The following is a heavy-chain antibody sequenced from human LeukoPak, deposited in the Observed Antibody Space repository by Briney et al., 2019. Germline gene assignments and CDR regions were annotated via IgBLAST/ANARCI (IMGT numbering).Heavy chain of an antibody. CDR1: GFNFGVYS. D-gene: IGHD3/OR15-3a*01. CDR3: ARGGQDWPIDY. J-gene: IGHJ4*02. CDR2: ISYDGSER. Sequence: GTSLRLSCAASGFNFGVYSLHWVRQFPGRGLEWVTVISYDGSERYYADFVKGRFTISRDNSRNTLYLQMNSLRAEDTAVYYCARGGQDWPIDYWGQGTLVTVSS. V-gene: IGHV3-30*04.